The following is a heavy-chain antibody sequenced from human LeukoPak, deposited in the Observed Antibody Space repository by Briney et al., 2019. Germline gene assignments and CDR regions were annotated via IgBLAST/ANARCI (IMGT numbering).Heavy chain of an antibody. Sequence: GGSLRLSCAASEFSVGSNYMTWVRQAPGKGLEWVAVISDDGKNKIYADSVKGRFTISRDNSKNTLYLQMNSLRAEDTALYYCARAAAETGAFRDNWFDPWGQGTLVTVSS. J-gene: IGHJ5*02. CDR3: ARAAAETGAFRDNWFDP. V-gene: IGHV3-30*03. CDR1: EFSVGSNY. D-gene: IGHD6-19*01. CDR2: ISDDGKNK.